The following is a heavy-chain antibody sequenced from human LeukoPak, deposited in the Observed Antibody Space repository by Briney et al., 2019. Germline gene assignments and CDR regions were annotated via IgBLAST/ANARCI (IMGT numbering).Heavy chain of an antibody. V-gene: IGHV1-69*04. Sequence: SVKVSCKASGGTFSSYAISWVRQAPGQGLEWMGRIIPIFGIANYAQKFQGRVTITADKSTSTAYMGLSRLRSEDSAVYYCARGTMVRIDYWGQGTLVTVSS. J-gene: IGHJ4*02. CDR1: GGTFSSYA. CDR2: IIPIFGIA. CDR3: ARGTMVRIDY. D-gene: IGHD3-10*01.